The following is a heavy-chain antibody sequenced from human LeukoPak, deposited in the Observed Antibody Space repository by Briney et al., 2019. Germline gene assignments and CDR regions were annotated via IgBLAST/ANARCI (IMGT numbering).Heavy chain of an antibody. CDR2: ILAKANSFST. CDR3: SRPLVPSGVSDDV. J-gene: IGHJ4*02. Sequence: GGSLRLSCVGSGFTFSVSTIHGGRQAPGKGRGWGGGILAKANSFSTAYATSVKGRFIISRNDSESTAFLQMNDLRIEDTAVYFCSRPLVPSGVSDDVWGQGIQVTVSS. D-gene: IGHD2-15*01. CDR1: GFTFSVST. V-gene: IGHV3-73*01.